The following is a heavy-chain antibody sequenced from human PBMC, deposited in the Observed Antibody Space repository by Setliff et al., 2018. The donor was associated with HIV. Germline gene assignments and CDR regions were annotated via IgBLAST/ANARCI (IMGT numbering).Heavy chain of an antibody. J-gene: IGHJ5*02. CDR3: GRDSSFGERPNWFDP. CDR2: IDPSGGST. V-gene: IGHV1-46*01. CDR1: GYTFIKYY. Sequence: ASVKVSCKASGYTFIKYYMHWVRQAPGHGLEWMGIIDPSGGSTRYAQKFQGRVTMTRDTSTNTVYIELSSLRSEDTAVYYCGRDSSFGERPNWFDPWGQGTLVTVSS. D-gene: IGHD3-10*01.